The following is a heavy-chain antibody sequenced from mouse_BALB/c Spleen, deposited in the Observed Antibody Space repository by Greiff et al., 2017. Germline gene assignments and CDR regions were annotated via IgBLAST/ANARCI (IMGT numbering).Heavy chain of an antibody. CDR3: ARNGAWFAY. J-gene: IGHJ3*01. Sequence: QVQLKESAAELARPGASVKMSCKASGYTFTSYTMHWVKQRPGQGLEWIGYINPSSGYTEYNQKFKDKTTLTADKSSSTAYMQLSSLTSEDSAVYYCARNGAWFAYWGQGTLVTVSA. CDR2: INPSSGYT. CDR1: GYTFTSYT. V-gene: IGHV1-4*02.